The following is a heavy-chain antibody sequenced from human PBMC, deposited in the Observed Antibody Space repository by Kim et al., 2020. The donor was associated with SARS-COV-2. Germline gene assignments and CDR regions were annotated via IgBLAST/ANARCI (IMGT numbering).Heavy chain of an antibody. CDR1: GGSFSGYY. J-gene: IGHJ5*02. CDR3: ARGTWGHWGVWFDP. CDR2: INHSGST. D-gene: IGHD3-16*01. V-gene: IGHV4-34*01. Sequence: SETLSLTCAVYGGSFSGYYWSWIRQPPGKGLEWIGEINHSGSTNYNPSLKSRVTISVDTSKNQFSLKLSSVTAADTAVYYCARGTWGHWGVWFDPWGQGTLVTVSS.